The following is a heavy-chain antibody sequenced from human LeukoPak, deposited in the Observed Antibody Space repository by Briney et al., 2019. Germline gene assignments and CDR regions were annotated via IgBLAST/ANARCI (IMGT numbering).Heavy chain of an antibody. CDR3: ARGRTFDN. Sequence: NPSETLSLTCTVSGGSISSYYWSWIRQPPGKGLEWIGNIYDRGGTKYNPSLKSRVTISVDTSKNQFSLRLSSVTAADTAVYYCARGRTFDNWGQGTLVTVSS. CDR2: IYDRGGT. J-gene: IGHJ4*02. V-gene: IGHV4-59*01. CDR1: GGSISSYY.